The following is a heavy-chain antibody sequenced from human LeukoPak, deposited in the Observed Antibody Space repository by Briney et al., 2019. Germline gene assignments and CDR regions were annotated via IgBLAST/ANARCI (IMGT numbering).Heavy chain of an antibody. CDR2: ISSSSSYI. CDR1: GFTFSSYS. D-gene: IGHD3-22*01. J-gene: IGHJ4*02. CDR3: ARRTKENFYDSSGYYYRLDY. V-gene: IGHV3-21*01. Sequence: PGGSLRLSCAASGFTFSSYSMNWVRQAPGKGLEWVSSISSSSSYIYYADSVKGRFTISRDNAKNSLYLQMNSLRAEDTAVYYCARRTKENFYDSSGYYYRLDYWGQGTLVTVSS.